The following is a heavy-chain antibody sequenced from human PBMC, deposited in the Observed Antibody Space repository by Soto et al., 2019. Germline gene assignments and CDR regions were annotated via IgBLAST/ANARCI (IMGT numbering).Heavy chain of an antibody. CDR1: GFSLSTSGVG. J-gene: IGHJ4*02. CDR3: VLRRQSRRGDSYFDY. V-gene: IGHV2-5*02. D-gene: IGHD3-10*01. CDR2: IYWDDDK. Sequence: QITLKESGPTLVKPTQTLTLTCTFSGFSLSTSGVGVGWIRQPPGRALEWLALIYWDDDKRYSPSLKSRLTITKDTSKNQVVLTMTNMDPMDTATYYCVLRRQSRRGDSYFDYWGQGTLVTVSS.